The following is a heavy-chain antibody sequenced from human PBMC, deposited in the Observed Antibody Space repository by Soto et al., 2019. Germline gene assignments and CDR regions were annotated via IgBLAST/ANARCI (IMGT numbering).Heavy chain of an antibody. CDR3: AKDSYRGDVVLTPAPYGNDY. CDR1: EFTFKSYG. J-gene: IGHJ4*02. Sequence: GVSLRLSCAAAEFTFKSYGMHWVRQAPGKGLAWVAVISFDGNRKHYADSVRGRFTISRDNSKNTLYLQMNSLRTDDTAIYYCAKDSYRGDVVLTPAPYGNDYWGRGTLVTVSS. D-gene: IGHD2-2*01. CDR2: ISFDGNRK. V-gene: IGHV3-30*18.